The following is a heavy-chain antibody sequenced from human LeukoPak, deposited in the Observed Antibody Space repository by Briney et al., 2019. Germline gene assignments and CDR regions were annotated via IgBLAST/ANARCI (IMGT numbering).Heavy chain of an antibody. CDR2: IYSGGST. CDR1: GFTVSSNY. J-gene: IGHJ4*02. CDR3: ARGGVVVVAATLSHLDY. V-gene: IGHV3-53*01. D-gene: IGHD2-15*01. Sequence: GGSLRLSCAASGFTVSSNYMSWVRQAPGKGLEWVSVIYSGGSTYYADSVKGRFTISRDNSKNTLYLQMNSLRAEDTAVYYCARGGVVVVAATLSHLDYWGQGTLVTVSS.